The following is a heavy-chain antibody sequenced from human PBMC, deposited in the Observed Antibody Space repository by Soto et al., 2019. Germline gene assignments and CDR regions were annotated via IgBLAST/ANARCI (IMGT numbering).Heavy chain of an antibody. CDR2: IVVGSGNT. V-gene: IGHV1-58*01. Sequence: ASLKVSCKASGFTFTSSAVQWVRQARGQRLEWIGWIVVGSGNTNYAQKFQERVTITRDMSTSTAYMELSSLRSEDTAVYYCAAEDITMIVERITDVWGQGTTVTVSS. D-gene: IGHD3-22*01. J-gene: IGHJ6*02. CDR3: AAEDITMIVERITDV. CDR1: GFTFTSSA.